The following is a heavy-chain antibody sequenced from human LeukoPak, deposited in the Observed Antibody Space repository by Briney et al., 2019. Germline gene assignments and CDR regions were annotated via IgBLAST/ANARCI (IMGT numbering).Heavy chain of an antibody. CDR1: GGSISSSNW. V-gene: IGHV4-4*02. Sequence: SETPSLTCAVSGGSISSSNWWGWVRQPPGKGLEWIGEIYHSGSTNYNPSFKSRVTISVDKSKNQFSLKLSSVTAADTAVYYCASRIAEDGMPQGFDYWGQGTLVTVSS. CDR2: IYHSGST. D-gene: IGHD6-13*01. J-gene: IGHJ4*02. CDR3: ASRIAEDGMPQGFDY.